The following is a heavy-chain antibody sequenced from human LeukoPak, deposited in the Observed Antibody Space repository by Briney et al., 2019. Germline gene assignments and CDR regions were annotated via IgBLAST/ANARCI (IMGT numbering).Heavy chain of an antibody. CDR3: ASDSSGSVDY. J-gene: IGHJ4*02. D-gene: IGHD3-22*01. CDR2: IWYDGNNK. CDR1: GFTFSSYG. Sequence: GRSLRLSCAASGFTFSSYGMHWVRQAPGKGLEWVAVIWYDGNNKYYADSVKGRFTISRDNSKNTLYLQMNSLRAEDTAVYYCASDSSGSVDYWGQGTLVTVSS. V-gene: IGHV3-33*01.